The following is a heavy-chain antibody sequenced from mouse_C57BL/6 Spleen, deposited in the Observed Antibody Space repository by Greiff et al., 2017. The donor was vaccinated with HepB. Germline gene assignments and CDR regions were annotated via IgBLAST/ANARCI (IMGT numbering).Heavy chain of an antibody. CDR3: APHYYGSSYVGD. CDR1: GYSFTDYN. CDR2: INPNYGTT. Sequence: VQLKQSGPELVKPGASVKISCKASGYSFTDYNMNWVKQSNGKSLEWIGVINPNYGTTSYNQKFKGKATLTVDQSSSTAYMQLNSLTSEDSAVYYCAPHYYGSSYVGDWGQGTTLTVSS. D-gene: IGHD1-1*01. V-gene: IGHV1-39*01. J-gene: IGHJ2*01.